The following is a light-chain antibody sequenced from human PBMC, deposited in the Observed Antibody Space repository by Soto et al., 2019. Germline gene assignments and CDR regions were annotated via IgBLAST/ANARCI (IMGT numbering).Light chain of an antibody. J-gene: IGLJ2*01. CDR3: SSYTTRSTLV. CDR2: DVT. CDR1: SSDVGAYDF. Sequence: QSVLTQPASVSGSPGQSITISCTGTSSDVGAYDFVSWYQHSPGKAPKLVTFDVTHRPPGISDRFSGSKSANTASLTISGLQAEDEACYYCSSYTTRSTLVFGGGTKLTVL. V-gene: IGLV2-14*01.